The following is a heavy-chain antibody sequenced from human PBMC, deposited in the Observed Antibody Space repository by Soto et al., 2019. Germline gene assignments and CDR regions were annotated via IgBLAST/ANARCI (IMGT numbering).Heavy chain of an antibody. CDR3: ARRELQGPIDY. Sequence: ASETLSLTCAVSGGSISSGGYSWSWIRQPPGKGLEWIGYIYHSGSTYYNPSLKSRVTISVDRSKNQFSLNLTSVTAVDTAVYYCARRELQGPIDYWGQGTLVTVSS. D-gene: IGHD1-26*01. CDR1: GGSISSGGYS. J-gene: IGHJ4*02. CDR2: IYHSGST. V-gene: IGHV4-30-2*01.